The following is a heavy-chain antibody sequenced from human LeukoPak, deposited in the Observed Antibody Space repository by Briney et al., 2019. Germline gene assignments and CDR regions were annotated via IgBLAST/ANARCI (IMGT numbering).Heavy chain of an antibody. D-gene: IGHD3-10*01. CDR2: ISAYNGNT. Sequence: ASVTVSCKASGYTFTSYGISWVRQAPGQGLEWMGWISAYNGNTNYAQKLQGRVTMTTDTSTSTAYMELRSLRSDDTAVYYCARVQITMVRGVIITALCYFDYWGQGTLVTVSS. CDR3: ARVQITMVRGVIITALCYFDY. J-gene: IGHJ4*02. V-gene: IGHV1-18*01. CDR1: GYTFTSYG.